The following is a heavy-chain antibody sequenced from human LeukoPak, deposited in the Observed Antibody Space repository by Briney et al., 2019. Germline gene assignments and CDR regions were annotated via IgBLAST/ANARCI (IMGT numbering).Heavy chain of an antibody. Sequence: GGSLRLPCAASGFTFSSYWMHWVRQAPGKGLVWVSRINSDGSSTSYADSVKGRFTISRDNAKNTLYLQMNSLSAEDTAVYYCARAAPQVSDAFDIWGQGTMVTVSS. CDR1: GFTFSSYW. J-gene: IGHJ3*02. CDR2: INSDGSST. V-gene: IGHV3-74*01. CDR3: ARAAPQVSDAFDI.